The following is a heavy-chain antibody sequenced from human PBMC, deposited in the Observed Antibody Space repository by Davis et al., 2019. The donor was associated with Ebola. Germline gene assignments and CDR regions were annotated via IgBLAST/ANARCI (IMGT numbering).Heavy chain of an antibody. V-gene: IGHV3-7*01. J-gene: IGHJ6*02. CDR2: IRQDGSEE. D-gene: IGHD5/OR15-5a*01. CDR1: EFIFSNYA. CDR3: ARDVYHMDV. Sequence: GESLKISCAASEFIFSNYAMNWLRQAPGKGPEWLANIRQDGSEEYYMDSVKGRFTISRDNAKNSLYLQMDSLRAEDTDVYYCARDVYHMDVWGQGTTVTVSS.